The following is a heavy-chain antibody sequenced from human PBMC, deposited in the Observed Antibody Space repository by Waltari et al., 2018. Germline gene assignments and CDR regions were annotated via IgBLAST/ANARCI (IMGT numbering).Heavy chain of an antibody. V-gene: IGHV3-21*01. CDR2: ISSSSSYI. CDR1: GFTFSTYI. CDR3: ARVIGSPSSGYYYMDV. Sequence: EVQLVESGGGLVKPGGSLRLSCAASGFTFSTYIMNWVRQAPGKGLEWVSSISSSSSYIYYADSVKGRFTIARDNAQNSLYLQMHSLRAEDTAVYYCARVIGSPSSGYYYMDVWGKGTTVTVSS. J-gene: IGHJ6*03. D-gene: IGHD6-19*01.